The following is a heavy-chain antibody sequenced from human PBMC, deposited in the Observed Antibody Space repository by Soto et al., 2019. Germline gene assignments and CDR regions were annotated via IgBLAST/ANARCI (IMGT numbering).Heavy chain of an antibody. CDR1: GYSVSSNSGA. CDR2: TYYRSKWYN. J-gene: IGHJ6*02. V-gene: IGHV6-1*01. Sequence: SQTLSLTCAISGYSVSSNSGAWNWIRQSPSRGLEWLGRTYYRSKWYNDYAVSVQSRITINPDTSKNTLYLQMNSLRADDTAVYYCADPVPAPTHYDYYDMDVWGQGTTVTVSS. CDR3: ADPVPAPTHYDYYDMDV. D-gene: IGHD2-2*01.